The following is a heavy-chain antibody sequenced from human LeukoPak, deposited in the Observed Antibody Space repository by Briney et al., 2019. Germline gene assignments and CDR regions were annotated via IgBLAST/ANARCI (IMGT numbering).Heavy chain of an antibody. V-gene: IGHV1-8*01. CDR1: GYTFTSYD. Sequence: ASVKVSCKASGYTFTSYDINWVRQATGQGLEWMGWMNPNSGNTGYAQKFQGRVTMTRNTSISTAYMELSSLRSEDTAVYYCARAEQLVPPYYYYYYYMDVWGKGTTVTVYS. CDR3: ARAEQLVPPYYYYYYYMDV. D-gene: IGHD6-6*01. J-gene: IGHJ6*03. CDR2: MNPNSGNT.